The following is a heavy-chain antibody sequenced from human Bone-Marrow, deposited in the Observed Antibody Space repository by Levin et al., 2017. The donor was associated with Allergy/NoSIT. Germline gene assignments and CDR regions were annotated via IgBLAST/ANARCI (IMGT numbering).Heavy chain of an antibody. D-gene: IGHD3-16*02. CDR2: IWYDGSNK. CDR1: GFTFSSYG. J-gene: IGHJ3*02. V-gene: IGHV3-33*01. Sequence: PGGSLRLSCAASGFTFSSYGMHWVRQAPGKGLEWVAVIWYDGSNKYYADSVKGRFTISRDNSKNTLYLQMNSLRAEDTAVYYCARDGPVMITFGGVIVARDAFDIWGQGTMVTVSS. CDR3: ARDGPVMITFGGVIVARDAFDI.